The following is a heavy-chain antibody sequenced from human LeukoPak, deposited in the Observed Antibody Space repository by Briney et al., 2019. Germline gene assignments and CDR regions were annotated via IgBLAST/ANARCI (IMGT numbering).Heavy chain of an antibody. CDR2: FDPEDGET. Sequence: ASVTVSCKVSGYTLTELSMHWVRQAPGKGLEWLGGFDPEDGETIYAQKFQGRVTMTEDTSTDTAYMELSSLRSEDTAVYYCATDVYGSGSYREDAFDIWGQGTMVTVSS. D-gene: IGHD3-10*01. CDR3: ATDVYGSGSYREDAFDI. J-gene: IGHJ3*02. V-gene: IGHV1-24*01. CDR1: GYTLTELS.